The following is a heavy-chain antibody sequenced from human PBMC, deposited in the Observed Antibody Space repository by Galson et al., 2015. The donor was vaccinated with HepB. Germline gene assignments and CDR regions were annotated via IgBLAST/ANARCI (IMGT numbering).Heavy chain of an antibody. CDR1: GYTFTSYG. CDR3: ARDDLGYCSSGRCYGIDV. J-gene: IGHJ6*02. V-gene: IGHV1-18*01. CDR2: SSAYNGQT. D-gene: IGHD2-2*01. Sequence: QSGAEVKKPGASVKVSCKASGYTFTSYGVSWVRQAPGQGLEWMGWSSAYNGQTSYAQEFQGRVTMTTDTSTSTGYMYLESLRSDDTAVYFCARDDLGYCSSGRCYGIDVWGQGTTVIVSS.